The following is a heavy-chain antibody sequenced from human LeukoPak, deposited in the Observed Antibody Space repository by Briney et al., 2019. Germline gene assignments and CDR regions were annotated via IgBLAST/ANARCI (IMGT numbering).Heavy chain of an antibody. CDR3: ARDPRYRGYCSSTSCHWMDY. CDR2: ISNYNGNT. CDR1: GYTFSSYG. J-gene: IGHJ4*02. D-gene: IGHD2-2*01. V-gene: IGHV1-18*04. Sequence: ASVKVSCKASGYTFSSYGISWVQQAPGQGLEWMGWISNYNGNTNYAQKVQGRVTMTTDTSTSTAYMELRSLRSDDTALYYCARDPRYRGYCSSTSCHWMDYWGQGTLVTVSS.